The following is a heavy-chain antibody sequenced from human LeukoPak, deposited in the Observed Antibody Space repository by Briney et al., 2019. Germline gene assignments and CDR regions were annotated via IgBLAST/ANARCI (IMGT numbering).Heavy chain of an antibody. CDR2: IYHSGST. J-gene: IGHJ4*02. CDR3: ARVPTVTFFDY. Sequence: SETLSLTCTVSGDSITTYYWSWIRQPPGKGLEWIGYIYHSGSTKYNPSLKSRVTISVDTSKNQFSLKLSSVTAADTAVYYCARVPTVTFFDYWGQGTLVTVSS. CDR1: GDSITTYY. D-gene: IGHD4-17*01. V-gene: IGHV4-59*12.